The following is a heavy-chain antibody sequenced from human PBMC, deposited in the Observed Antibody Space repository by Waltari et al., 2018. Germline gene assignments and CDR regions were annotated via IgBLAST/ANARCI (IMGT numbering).Heavy chain of an antibody. Sequence: QMQLVQSGPEVKKPGTSVKVSCKASGFTFTSSAVQWVRQARGQRLEWLGWLVVGSGNTNYAQKFQERVTITRDMSTSTAYMELSSLRSEDTAVYYCAADPMSIVGHTRDNLGPDYYYYGMDVWGQGTTVTVSS. J-gene: IGHJ6*02. V-gene: IGHV1-58*01. D-gene: IGHD3-3*01. CDR1: GFTFTSSA. CDR2: LVVGSGNT. CDR3: AADPMSIVGHTRDNLGPDYYYYGMDV.